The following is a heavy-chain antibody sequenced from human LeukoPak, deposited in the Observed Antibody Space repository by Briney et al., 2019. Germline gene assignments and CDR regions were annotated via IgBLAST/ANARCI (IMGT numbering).Heavy chain of an antibody. CDR3: AKDLYMRYSSSWYYFDY. V-gene: IGHV3-23*01. D-gene: IGHD6-13*01. CDR2: ISGSGGST. Sequence: GGSLRLSCAASGFTFSSYAMSWVRQAPGKGLGWVSAISGSGGSTYYADSVKGRFTISRDNSKNTLYLQMNSLRAEDTAVYYCAKDLYMRYSSSWYYFDYWGQGTLVTVSS. J-gene: IGHJ4*02. CDR1: GFTFSSYA.